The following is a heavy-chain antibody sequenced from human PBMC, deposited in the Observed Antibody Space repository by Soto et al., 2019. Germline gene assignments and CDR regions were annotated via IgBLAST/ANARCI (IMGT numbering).Heavy chain of an antibody. D-gene: IGHD3-3*01. CDR1: GYTFTSYA. CDR3: GRGPESYYDFWSGYYRASFVYYYMDV. V-gene: IGHV1-3*01. Sequence: ASVKVSCKASGYTFTSYAMHWVRQAPGQRLEWMGWINAGNGNTKYSQKFQGRVTITRDTSASTAYMELSSLRSEDTAVYYCGRGPESYYDFWSGYYRASFVYYYMDVWGKGTTVTVSS. J-gene: IGHJ6*03. CDR2: INAGNGNT.